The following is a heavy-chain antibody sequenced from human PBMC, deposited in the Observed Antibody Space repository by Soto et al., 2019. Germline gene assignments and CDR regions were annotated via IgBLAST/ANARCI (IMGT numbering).Heavy chain of an antibody. CDR2: INHCGGT. J-gene: IGHJ6*02. Sequence: QVQLQQWGAGLLKPSETLSLTCAVYGGSFSGYYWTWIRQAPGKGLEWIGEINHCGGTNYNSSLKSRVTISVVTSKNQFSLMLYSVTAADTAVYYCARDRQYYQFWSGCQNEGPCAMDVWGQGTTVTVSS. V-gene: IGHV4-34*02. CDR1: GGSFSGYY. D-gene: IGHD3-3*02. CDR3: ARDRQYYQFWSGCQNEGPCAMDV.